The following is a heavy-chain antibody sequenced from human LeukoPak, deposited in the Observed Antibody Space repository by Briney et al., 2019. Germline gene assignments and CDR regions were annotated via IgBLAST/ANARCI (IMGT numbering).Heavy chain of an antibody. CDR1: GASISGYY. J-gene: IGHJ5*02. D-gene: IGHD2-15*01. CDR3: ARGVGCSGGSCYSVYWLDP. CDR2: IHYSGNT. V-gene: IGHV4-59*01. Sequence: SETLSLTCTVSGASISGYYWSWIRQPPGKGLEWIGYIHYSGNTKYNSSLKGRVTTSVDTSRSQFSLKLSSVTAADTAVYYCARGVGCSGGSCYSVYWLDPWGQGTLVTVSS.